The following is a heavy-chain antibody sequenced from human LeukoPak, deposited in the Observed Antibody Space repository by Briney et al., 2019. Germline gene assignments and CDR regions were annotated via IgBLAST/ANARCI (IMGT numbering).Heavy chain of an antibody. V-gene: IGHV1-2*02. CDR3: ASRMSWLFSSPDAFDI. Sequence: ASVKVSCKASGYTFTGYYMHWVRQAPGRGLEWMGWINPNSGGTNYAQKFQGRVTMTRDTSISTAYMELSRLRSDDTAVYYCASRMSWLFSSPDAFDIWGQGTMVTVSS. CDR2: INPNSGGT. J-gene: IGHJ3*02. D-gene: IGHD5-24*01. CDR1: GYTFTGYY.